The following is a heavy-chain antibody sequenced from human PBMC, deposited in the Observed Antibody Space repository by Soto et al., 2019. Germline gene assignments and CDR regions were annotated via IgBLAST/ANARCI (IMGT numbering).Heavy chain of an antibody. V-gene: IGHV4-31*03. Sequence: QVQLQESGPGLVKPSQTLSLTCTVSGGSISSGGYYWSWIRQHPGKGLEWIGYIYYSGSTYYNPSPKSRVTISVDTSKNQFSLKLSSVTAADTAVYYCARDHSLETRGDNWFDPWGQGTLVTVSS. D-gene: IGHD1-1*01. CDR3: ARDHSLETRGDNWFDP. CDR1: GGSISSGGYY. CDR2: IYYSGST. J-gene: IGHJ5*02.